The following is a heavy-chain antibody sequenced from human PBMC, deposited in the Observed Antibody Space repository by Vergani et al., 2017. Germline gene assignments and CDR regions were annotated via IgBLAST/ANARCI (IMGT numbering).Heavy chain of an antibody. D-gene: IGHD1-1*01. J-gene: IGHJ4*02. CDR3: ARLERGKLVDY. CDR1: GFTFSSYG. V-gene: IGHV3-33*01. Sequence: VQLVESGGGLVQPGRSLRLSCAASGFTFSSYGMHWVRQAPGKGLEWVAVIWYDGSNKYYADSVKGRFTISRDNSKNTLYLQMNSLRAEDTAVYYCARLERGKLVDYWGQGTLVTVSS. CDR2: IWYDGSNK.